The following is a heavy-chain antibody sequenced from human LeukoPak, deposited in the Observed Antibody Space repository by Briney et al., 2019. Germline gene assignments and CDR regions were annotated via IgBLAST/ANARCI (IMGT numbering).Heavy chain of an antibody. J-gene: IGHJ6*03. CDR2: IFYSGST. CDR1: SGSISTSNYY. D-gene: IGHD2-21*02. V-gene: IGHV4-39*07. Sequence: SETLSLTCTVSSGSISTSNYYWGWVRQPPGKALEWIGNIFYSGSTYYSPSLKSRVTISLDTSRNQFSLKLSSVTAADTAVYYCARDRKQAYCGGDCYSGEIYYYYYMDVWGKGTTVTVSS. CDR3: ARDRKQAYCGGDCYSGEIYYYYYMDV.